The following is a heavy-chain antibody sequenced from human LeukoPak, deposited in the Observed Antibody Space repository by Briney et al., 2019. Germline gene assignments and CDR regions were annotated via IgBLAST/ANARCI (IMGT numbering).Heavy chain of an antibody. CDR1: GGSISSSSYY. V-gene: IGHV4-39*07. D-gene: IGHD5-24*01. J-gene: IGHJ4*02. CDR3: ARHRDGYSRPFDY. Sequence: SETLSLTCTVSGGSISSSSYYWGWIRQPPGKGLEWIGSIYYSGSTYYNPSLKSRVTISVDTSKNQFSLKLSSVTAADTAVYYCARHRDGYSRPFDYWGQGTLVTVSS. CDR2: IYYSGST.